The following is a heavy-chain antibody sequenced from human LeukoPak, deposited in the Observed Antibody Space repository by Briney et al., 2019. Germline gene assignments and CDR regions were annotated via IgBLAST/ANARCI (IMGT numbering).Heavy chain of an antibody. Sequence: GGSLRLSCAASGFTFSSYSMNWVRQAPGKGLEWVSYISSSSSTIYYADSVKGRFTISRDNAKNSLYLQMNSLRAEDTAVYYCARARVNRITLVRGVNAFDIWGQGTMVTVSS. CDR3: ARARVNRITLVRGVNAFDI. CDR1: GFTFSSYS. V-gene: IGHV3-48*04. CDR2: ISSSSSTI. J-gene: IGHJ3*02. D-gene: IGHD3-10*01.